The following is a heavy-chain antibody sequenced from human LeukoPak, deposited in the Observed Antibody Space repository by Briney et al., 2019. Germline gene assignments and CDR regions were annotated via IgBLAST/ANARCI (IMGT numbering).Heavy chain of an antibody. Sequence: PGGSLRLPCAASGFTFSGYSMNWVRQAPGKGLEWVSYISESSSYIYFADSVKGRFAISRDNAKNSLYLQMNSLTAEDTAVYYCARDRAVKARIGGMDVWGQGTTVTVSS. CDR3: ARDRAVKARIGGMDV. D-gene: IGHD5-12*01. J-gene: IGHJ6*02. CDR2: ISESSSYI. CDR1: GFTFSGYS. V-gene: IGHV3-21*06.